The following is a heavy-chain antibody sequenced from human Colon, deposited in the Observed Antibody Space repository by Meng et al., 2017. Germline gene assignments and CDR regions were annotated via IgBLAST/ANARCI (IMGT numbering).Heavy chain of an antibody. CDR1: GGSFSDYY. CDR3: ARGPLDY. Sequence: QVQPRQWGAGLLQPSETLSLTCAVYGGSFSDYYFTWIRQPPGKGLEWVGEIPPSGGTYYSPSLQSRVTISVDTSKNQFSLKLSSVTAADTAVYYCARGPLDYWGQGTLVTVSS. CDR2: IPPSGGT. J-gene: IGHJ4*02. V-gene: IGHV4-34*01.